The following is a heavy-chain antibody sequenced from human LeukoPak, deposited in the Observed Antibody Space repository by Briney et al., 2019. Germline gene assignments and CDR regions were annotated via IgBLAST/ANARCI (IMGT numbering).Heavy chain of an antibody. Sequence: GESLKISCNGSGYSLTTYWLGWGRQMPGEGLEWMGIIYPGDSDIRYSPSFQGQVTFSANKSISTAYLQWSSLKASDTAMYYCARLEKGTMIYWGQGTLVTVSS. D-gene: IGHD3-22*01. CDR1: GYSLTTYW. J-gene: IGHJ1*01. CDR2: IYPGDSDI. CDR3: ARLEKGTMIY. V-gene: IGHV5-51*01.